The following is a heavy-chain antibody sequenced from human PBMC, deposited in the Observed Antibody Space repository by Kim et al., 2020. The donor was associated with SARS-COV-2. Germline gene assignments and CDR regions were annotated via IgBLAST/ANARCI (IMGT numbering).Heavy chain of an antibody. CDR3: ARQARDFPVRVNWFDP. Sequence: KGLEWIGSIYYSWSTYYNPSLKSRVTISVAASKNQFYLKLGPVAAADTAVYYGARQARDFPVRVNWFDPGGQGTLVTVST. D-gene: IGHD6-6*01. J-gene: IGHJ5*02. V-gene: IGHV4-39*01. CDR2: IYYSWST.